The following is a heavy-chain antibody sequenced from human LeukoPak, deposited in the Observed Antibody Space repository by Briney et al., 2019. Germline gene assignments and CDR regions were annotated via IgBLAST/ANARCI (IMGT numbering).Heavy chain of an antibody. CDR3: ARDHGSMVRGVIGRSSDYYYHYYMDV. V-gene: IGHV4-39*02. Sequence: SETLSLTCTVSGGSISSSSYYWGWIRQPPGRGLEWIGSIHYSGSTYYNPSLKSRVTISVDTSKNHFSLKLSSVTAADTAVYYCARDHGSMVRGVIGRSSDYYYHYYMDVWGKGTTVTVSS. J-gene: IGHJ6*03. CDR1: GGSISSSSYY. D-gene: IGHD3-10*01. CDR2: IHYSGST.